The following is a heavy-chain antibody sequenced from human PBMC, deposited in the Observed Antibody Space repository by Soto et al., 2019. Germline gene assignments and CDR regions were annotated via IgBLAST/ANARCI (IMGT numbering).Heavy chain of an antibody. CDR2: INPNSGGT. CDR1: GYTFTGYY. D-gene: IGHD3-3*01. Sequence: ASVKVSCKASGYTFTGYYMHWVRQAPGQGLEWMGWINPNSGGTNYAQKFQGWVTMTRDTSISTAYMELSRLRSDDTAVYYCARGRFLEWLLFDSWYFDYWGQGTLVTVSS. CDR3: ARGRFLEWLLFDSWYFDY. J-gene: IGHJ4*02. V-gene: IGHV1-2*04.